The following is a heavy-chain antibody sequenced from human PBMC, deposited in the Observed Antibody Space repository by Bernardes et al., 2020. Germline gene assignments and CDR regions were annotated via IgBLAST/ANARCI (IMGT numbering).Heavy chain of an antibody. Sequence: GGSLRLSCAASGFTFSSYAMSWVRQAPGKGLEWVSAISGSGGSTYYADSVKGRFTISRDNSKNTLYLQMNSLRAEDTAVYYCAKDVWGKSGSPRRYYFDYWGQGTLVTVSS. CDR1: GFTFSSYA. CDR3: AKDVWGKSGSPRRYYFDY. J-gene: IGHJ4*02. V-gene: IGHV3-23*01. CDR2: ISGSGGST. D-gene: IGHD1-26*01.